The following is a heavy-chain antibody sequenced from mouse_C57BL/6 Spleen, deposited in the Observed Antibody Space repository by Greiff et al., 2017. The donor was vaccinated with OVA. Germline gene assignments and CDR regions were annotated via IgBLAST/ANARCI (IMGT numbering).Heavy chain of an antibody. Sequence: DVMLVESGGGLVKPGGSLKLSCAASGFTFSDYGMHWVRQAPEKGLEWVAYISSGSSTIYYADTVKGRFTISRDHAKNTLFLQMTSLRSENTAMYYCARPYYYGSSPWFAYWGQGTLVTVSA. J-gene: IGHJ3*01. CDR1: GFTFSDYG. CDR2: ISSGSSTI. V-gene: IGHV5-17*01. CDR3: ARPYYYGSSPWFAY. D-gene: IGHD1-1*01.